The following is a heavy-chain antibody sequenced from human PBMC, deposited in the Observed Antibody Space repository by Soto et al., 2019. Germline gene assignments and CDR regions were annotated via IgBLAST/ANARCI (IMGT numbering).Heavy chain of an antibody. J-gene: IGHJ5*02. CDR2: ICTSGST. D-gene: IGHD2-15*01. CDR3: ARDDCSGGSCYGSGWFDP. Sequence: PSETLALSCTDSVGSIISYSWSWIRQPAGKGLEWIGRICTSGSTNYNPSRKMRVAMSADTSKNQFSLKLSSVTAADTAVYYCARDDCSGGSCYGSGWFDPWGQGTLVTVSS. CDR1: VGSIISYS. V-gene: IGHV4-4*07.